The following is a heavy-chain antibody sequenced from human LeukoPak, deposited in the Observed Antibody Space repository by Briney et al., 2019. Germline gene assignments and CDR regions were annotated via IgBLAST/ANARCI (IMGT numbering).Heavy chain of an antibody. CDR3: ARDNRLLYRGSSTQVTFDI. CDR1: GGSLSGSYY. V-gene: IGHV4-61*02. D-gene: IGHD3-16*01. J-gene: IGHJ3*02. Sequence: PSETLSLTCTVSGGSLSGSYYWSWIRQSPGKGLEWIGRMYTSGRNNYNPSLQSRVTISVETSKTQFSLNLSSLTAADTAVYYCARDNRLLYRGSSTQVTFDIWGQGTMVIVSS. CDR2: MYTSGRN.